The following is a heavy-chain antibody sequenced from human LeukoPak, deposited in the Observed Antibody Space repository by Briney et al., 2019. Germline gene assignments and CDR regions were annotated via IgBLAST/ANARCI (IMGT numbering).Heavy chain of an antibody. CDR1: GGTFSSYA. CDR3: ARDKAEQWLPGDY. Sequence: SVNVSCKASGGTFSSYAMSWVRQAPGQGLEWMGGIIPIFGTANYAEKFQGRVTITADESTSTAYMELSSLRSKDTAVYYCARDKAEQWLPGDYWGQGTLVTVSS. V-gene: IGHV1-69*13. D-gene: IGHD6-19*01. CDR2: IIPIFGTA. J-gene: IGHJ4*02.